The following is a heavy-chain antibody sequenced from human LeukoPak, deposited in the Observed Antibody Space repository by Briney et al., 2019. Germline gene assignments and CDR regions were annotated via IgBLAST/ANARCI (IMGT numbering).Heavy chain of an antibody. CDR2: ISYDGSHK. D-gene: IGHD4-17*01. CDR1: GITFRSYG. J-gene: IGHJ5*02. V-gene: IGHV3-30*18. CDR3: AKGARGDTVTSIVGLNWFDP. Sequence: PGRSLRLCCAASGITFRSYGMHWVRQAPGKGLEWVAVISYDGSHKYYADSVKGRFSISRDNSKNTLYLQMNSLRADDTAVYYCAKGARGDTVTSIVGLNWFDPWGQGTLVTVSS.